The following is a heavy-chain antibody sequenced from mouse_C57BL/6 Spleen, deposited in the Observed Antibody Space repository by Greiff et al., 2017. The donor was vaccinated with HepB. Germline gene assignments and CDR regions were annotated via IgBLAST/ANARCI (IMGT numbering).Heavy chain of an antibody. Sequence: QVQLQQPGAELVKPGASVKLSCKASGYTFTSYWMQWVKQRPGQGLEWIGEIDPSDSYTNYNQKFKGKATLTVDTSSSTVYMQLSSLTSEDSAVYYCASGFAWFAYWGQGTLVTVSA. J-gene: IGHJ3*01. CDR1: GYTFTSYW. CDR3: ASGFAWFAY. V-gene: IGHV1-50*01. CDR2: IDPSDSYT. D-gene: IGHD1-2*01.